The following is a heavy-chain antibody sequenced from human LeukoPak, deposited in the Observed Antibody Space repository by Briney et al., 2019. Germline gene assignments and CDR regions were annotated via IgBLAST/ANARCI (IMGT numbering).Heavy chain of an antibody. CDR1: GGSISSTNCY. D-gene: IGHD6-19*01. J-gene: IGHJ4*02. Sequence: SETLFLTCSVSGGSISSTNCYWGWIRQPPGKGLEWIGSIYYSGSTYYNPSLKSRVTISVDTSKNQFSLNLSSVTAADAAVYHCARHLYGSGLHRIDYWGQGSLVTVSS. CDR3: ARHLYGSGLHRIDY. V-gene: IGHV4-39*01. CDR2: IYYSGST.